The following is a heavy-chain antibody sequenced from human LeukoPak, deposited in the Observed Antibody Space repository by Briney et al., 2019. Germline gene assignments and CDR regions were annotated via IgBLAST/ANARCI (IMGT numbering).Heavy chain of an antibody. D-gene: IGHD7-27*01. Sequence: GGSLRLSCAASGFSFSSYALSWIRQAPGKGLEWVSYISSSSDYTKYADSVRGRFTISRDNAKNALYLQMNSLRVEDTAVYYCARTLLNWGLNYWGQGTLVTVSS. CDR1: GFSFSSYA. CDR3: ARTLLNWGLNY. CDR2: ISSSSDYT. J-gene: IGHJ4*02. V-gene: IGHV3-11*03.